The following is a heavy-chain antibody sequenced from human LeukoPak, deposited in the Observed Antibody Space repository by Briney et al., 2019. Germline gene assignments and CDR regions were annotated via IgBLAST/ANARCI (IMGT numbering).Heavy chain of an antibody. CDR2: ISAYNGNT. Sequence: GASVKVSCKASGYTFTSYGISWVRQAPGQGLEWMGWISAYNGNTNYAQKLQGRVTMTTDTSTSTAYMELRSLRSDDTAVYYCARDALPSIPAAIWGDIWGQGTMVTVSS. J-gene: IGHJ3*02. CDR3: ARDALPSIPAAIWGDI. CDR1: GYTFTSYG. V-gene: IGHV1-18*01. D-gene: IGHD2-2*02.